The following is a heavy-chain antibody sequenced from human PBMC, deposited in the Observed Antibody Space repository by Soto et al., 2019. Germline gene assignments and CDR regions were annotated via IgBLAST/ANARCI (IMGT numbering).Heavy chain of an antibody. D-gene: IGHD1-26*01. Sequence: QVQLVQSGAEVKKPGASVKVSCKASGYTFTSYDINWVRQATGQGLELMGWMNANSGNTGYAQKSQGRVTMTRDTSTSTAYMERSSLTAEDTAVYYCARGRVVLISGSSQDGGYWFDPWVQGTLVTVSS. V-gene: IGHV1-8*01. CDR2: MNANSGNT. J-gene: IGHJ5*02. CDR3: ARGRVVLISGSSQDGGYWFDP. CDR1: GYTFTSYD.